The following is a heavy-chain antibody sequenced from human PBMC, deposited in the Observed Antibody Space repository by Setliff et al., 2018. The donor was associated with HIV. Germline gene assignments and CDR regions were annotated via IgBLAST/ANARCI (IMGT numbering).Heavy chain of an antibody. CDR1: GFTFNDYV. D-gene: IGHD3-10*01. V-gene: IGHV3-11*01. J-gene: IGHJ6*03. CDR2: ISDTGDIV. CDR3: AKAQSKVRIYYYYMDV. Sequence: GGSLRLSCAASGFTFNDYVMTWIRQVPGKGLECISYISDTGDIVYYADSVKGRFTISRDNLNNSLHLQMNSLRAEDTAVYYCAKAQSKVRIYYYYMDVWGKGTTVTVSS.